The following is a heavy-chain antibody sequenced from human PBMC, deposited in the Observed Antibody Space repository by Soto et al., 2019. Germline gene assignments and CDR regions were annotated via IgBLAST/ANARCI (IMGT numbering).Heavy chain of an antibody. CDR3: ARVQLGPPLVKYFEN. CDR1: GFTFSDHY. Sequence: EVQLVESGGGLVQPGGSLRLSCAASGFTFSDHYMDWVRQAPGKGLVWVGRIRNKDNSYVTEYAASVKGRFTISRDDSWISLLLQMNSLKTEATAVYYCARVQLGPPLVKYFENWGQGTLVTVSS. D-gene: IGHD5-18*01. V-gene: IGHV3-72*01. J-gene: IGHJ4*02. CDR2: IRNKDNSYVT.